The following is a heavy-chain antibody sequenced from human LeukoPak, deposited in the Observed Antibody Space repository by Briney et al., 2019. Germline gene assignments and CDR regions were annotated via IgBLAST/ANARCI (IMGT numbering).Heavy chain of an antibody. CDR1: GFTFSSYS. V-gene: IGHV3-48*01. Sequence: PGGSLRLSCAASGFTFSSYSMNWVRQAPGKGLEWVSYISSSSSTIYYADSVKGRFTISRDNAKNSLYLQMNSLRAEDTAVYYCARGRYYDRLGGFDPWGQGTLVTVSS. CDR3: ARGRYYDRLGGFDP. CDR2: ISSSSSTI. J-gene: IGHJ5*02. D-gene: IGHD3-22*01.